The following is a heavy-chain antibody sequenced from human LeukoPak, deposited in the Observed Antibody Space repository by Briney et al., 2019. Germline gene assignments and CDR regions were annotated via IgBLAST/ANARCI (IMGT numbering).Heavy chain of an antibody. CDR3: ARALTSILTGSWFDP. Sequence: ASVKVSCKASGYTFTSYGISWVRQAPGQGLEWMGWISAYNGNTDYAQKLQGRVTMTTDTSTSTAYMELRSLRSDDTAVYYCARALTSILTGSWFDPWGQGTLVTVSS. CDR1: GYTFTSYG. V-gene: IGHV1-18*01. J-gene: IGHJ5*02. CDR2: ISAYNGNT. D-gene: IGHD3-9*01.